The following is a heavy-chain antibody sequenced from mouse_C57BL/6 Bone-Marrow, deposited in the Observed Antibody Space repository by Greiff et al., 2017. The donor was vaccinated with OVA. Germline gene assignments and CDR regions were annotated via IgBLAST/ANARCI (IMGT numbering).Heavy chain of an antibody. D-gene: IGHD2-4*01. CDR2: IYPGNSDT. V-gene: IGHV1-5*01. CDR1: GYTFTSYW. CDR3: TRCHDYDENYYAMDY. Sequence: VQLKESGTVLARPGASVKMSCKTSGYTFTSYWMHWVKQRPGQGLEWIGAIYPGNSDTSYNQKFKGKAKLTAVTSASTAYMELSSLTNEDSAVYYCTRCHDYDENYYAMDYWGQGTSVTVSS. J-gene: IGHJ4*01.